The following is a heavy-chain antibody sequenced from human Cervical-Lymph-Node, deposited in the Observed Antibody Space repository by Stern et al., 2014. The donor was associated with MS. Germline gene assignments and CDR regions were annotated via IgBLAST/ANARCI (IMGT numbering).Heavy chain of an antibody. Sequence: EVQLVQSGGGLVQPGRSLRLSCATSGFTFGDYAMHLVRQAPGKGLEWVSCISWNSGSRGYADSVKGRFTISRDNAKNSLYLQMNSLRAEDTALYYCAKGHYYGSGSLDYWGQGTLVTVSS. CDR2: ISWNSGSR. D-gene: IGHD3-10*01. CDR3: AKGHYYGSGSLDY. J-gene: IGHJ4*02. CDR1: GFTFGDYA. V-gene: IGHV3-9*01.